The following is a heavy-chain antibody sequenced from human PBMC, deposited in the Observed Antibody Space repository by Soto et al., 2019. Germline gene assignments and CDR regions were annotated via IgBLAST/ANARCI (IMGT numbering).Heavy chain of an antibody. CDR3: ARGGHDFWSGPFDY. CDR1: SGSISTYY. Sequence: QGQLQESGPGLVKPSETLSLTCSVSSGSISTYYCNWIRQPAGKGLEWIGRIDSSGSTNYSPSLKSRATMSVDTSKNQFSLKLTSVTAADTAVYYCARGGHDFWSGPFDYWGQGTLATVSS. D-gene: IGHD3-3*01. V-gene: IGHV4-4*07. CDR2: IDSSGST. J-gene: IGHJ4*02.